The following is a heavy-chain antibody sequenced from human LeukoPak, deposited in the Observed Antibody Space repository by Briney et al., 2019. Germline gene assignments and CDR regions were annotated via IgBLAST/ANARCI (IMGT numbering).Heavy chain of an antibody. CDR3: ASSVFLPTTPLDY. Sequence: ASVKVSRKASGCTFTSYYMHWVRQAPGQGLEWMGIINPSGGSTSYAQKFQGRVTMTRGTSTSTVYMELSSLRSEDTAVYYCASSVFLPTTPLDYWGQGTLVTVSS. D-gene: IGHD5/OR15-5a*01. V-gene: IGHV1-46*01. CDR1: GCTFTSYY. J-gene: IGHJ4*02. CDR2: INPSGGST.